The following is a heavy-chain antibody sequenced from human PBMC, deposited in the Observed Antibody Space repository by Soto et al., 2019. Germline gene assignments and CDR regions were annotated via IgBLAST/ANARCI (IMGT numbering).Heavy chain of an antibody. D-gene: IGHD3-10*01. J-gene: IGHJ4*02. V-gene: IGHV3-33*01. Sequence: GGSLRLSCAASGFTFSSYGMHWVRQAPGKGLEWVAVIWYDGSNKYYADSVKGRFTISRDNSKNTLYLQMNSLRAEDTAVYYCARGGRSGSFDYWGQGTLVTVSS. CDR2: IWYDGSNK. CDR1: GFTFSSYG. CDR3: ARGGRSGSFDY.